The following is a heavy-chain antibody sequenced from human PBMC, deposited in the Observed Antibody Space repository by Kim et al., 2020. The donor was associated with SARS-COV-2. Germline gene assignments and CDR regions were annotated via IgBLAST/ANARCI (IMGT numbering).Heavy chain of an antibody. V-gene: IGHV1-3*01. J-gene: IGHJ4*02. CDR3: ARVEYSGYDSMAY. D-gene: IGHD5-12*01. Sequence: YAEKCQGRVTLTRDTSADIAYMDLSSLRSEDTALYYCARVEYSGYDSMAYWGQGTLVTVSS.